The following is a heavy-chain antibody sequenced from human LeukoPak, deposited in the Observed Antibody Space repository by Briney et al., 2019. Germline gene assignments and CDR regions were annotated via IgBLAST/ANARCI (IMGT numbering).Heavy chain of an antibody. V-gene: IGHV3-30*04. CDR1: GFSFSIYA. Sequence: GGSLRLSCAASGFSFSIYAMHWVRQAPGKGLEWVAVITYDGSNKYYADSVKGRFTISRDNSKNTLYVQMNNLRTEDTAVYYCARAPIFQSPGGWYFDLWGRGTLVTVSS. J-gene: IGHJ2*01. CDR2: ITYDGSNK. CDR3: ARAPIFQSPGGWYFDL. D-gene: IGHD3-9*01.